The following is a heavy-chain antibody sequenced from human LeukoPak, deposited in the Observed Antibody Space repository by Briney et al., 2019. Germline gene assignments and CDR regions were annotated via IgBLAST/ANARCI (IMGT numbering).Heavy chain of an antibody. CDR3: ARQKYSSSWYTFDY. Sequence: SETLSLTCAVSGYSISSSNWWGWIRQPPGKGLEWIGYIYYSGSTYYNPSLKSRVTMSVDTSKNQFSLKLSSVTAADTAVYYCARQKYSSSWYTFDYWGQGTLVTVSS. CDR2: IYYSGST. V-gene: IGHV4-28*01. J-gene: IGHJ4*02. CDR1: GYSISSSNW. D-gene: IGHD6-13*01.